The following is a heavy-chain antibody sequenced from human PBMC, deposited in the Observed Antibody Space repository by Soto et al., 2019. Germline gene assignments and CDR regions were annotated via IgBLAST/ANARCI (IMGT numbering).Heavy chain of an antibody. CDR1: GGSFSGYY. J-gene: IGHJ4*02. D-gene: IGHD5-18*01. CDR3: VSTAMAQLNDY. Sequence: SETLSLTCAVYGGSFSGYYWSWIRQPPGKGLEWIGEINHSGSTNYNPSLKSRVTISVDTSKNQFSLKLSSVTAADTAVYYCVSTAMAQLNDYWGQGTLVTVSP. CDR2: INHSGST. V-gene: IGHV4-34*01.